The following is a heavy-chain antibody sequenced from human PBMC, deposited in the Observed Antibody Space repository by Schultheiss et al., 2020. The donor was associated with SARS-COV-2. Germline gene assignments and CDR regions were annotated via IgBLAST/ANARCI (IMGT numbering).Heavy chain of an antibody. Sequence: SETLSLTCTVSGGSISSYYWSWIRQPPGKGLEWIGYIYYSGSTNYNPSLKSRVTISVDTSKNQFSLKLSSVTAADTAVYYCARDPDYSNWFDPWGQGTLVTVSS. CDR1: GGSISSYY. V-gene: IGHV4-59*08. D-gene: IGHD4-11*01. J-gene: IGHJ5*02. CDR2: IYYSGST. CDR3: ARDPDYSNWFDP.